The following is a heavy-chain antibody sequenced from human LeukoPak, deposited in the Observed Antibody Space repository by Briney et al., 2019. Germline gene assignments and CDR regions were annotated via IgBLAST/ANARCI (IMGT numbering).Heavy chain of an antibody. CDR3: AKDGDSYGYLHFIDY. V-gene: IGHV3-23*01. D-gene: IGHD5-18*01. CDR1: GFTFINAW. CDR2: VNSGGDT. J-gene: IGHJ4*02. Sequence: GGSLRLSCAASGFTFINAWMSWVRQAPGKGLEWVSAVNSGGDTYYADSVKGRFTISRDNSKNTLYLQMHSLRAEDTAVYYCAKDGDSYGYLHFIDYWGQGTLVTVSS.